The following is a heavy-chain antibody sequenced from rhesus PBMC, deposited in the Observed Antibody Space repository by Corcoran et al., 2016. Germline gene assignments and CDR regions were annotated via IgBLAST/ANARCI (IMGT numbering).Heavy chain of an antibody. J-gene: IGHJ4*01. D-gene: IGHD6-13*01. CDR3: ARGKAAGRY. Sequence: QLQLQESGPGLVKPSAPLSLTCAGSGGSISSNYLSWIRHPPGKGLEWIGPISGRGGNTDYNPSLKSRVTISTDTSKNQFSLKRSSVTAADTAVYYCARGKAAGRYWGQGVLVTVSS. CDR1: GGSISSNY. V-gene: IGHV4-173*01. CDR2: ISGRGGNT.